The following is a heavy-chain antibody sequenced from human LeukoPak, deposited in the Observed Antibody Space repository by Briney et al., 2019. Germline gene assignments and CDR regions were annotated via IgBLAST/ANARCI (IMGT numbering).Heavy chain of an antibody. V-gene: IGHV4-30-4*01. D-gene: IGHD3-16*02. J-gene: IGHJ4*02. CDR3: ASFYQVYYFDY. CDR2: IYYSGTT. CDR1: GGSFRGYY. Sequence: SETLSLTCAVYGGSFRGYYWSWIRQPPGKGLEWIGYIYYSGTTYYNPSLKSRVTISVDTSKNQFSLKLSSVTAADTAVYYCASFYQVYYFDYWGQGTLVTVSS.